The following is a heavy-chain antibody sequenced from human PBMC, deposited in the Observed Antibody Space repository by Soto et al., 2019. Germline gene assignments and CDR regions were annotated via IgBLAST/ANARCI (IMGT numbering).Heavy chain of an antibody. D-gene: IGHD5-18*01. Sequence: QVQLQESGPGRAKPSETLSLTCTVSGGSISSYYWSWIRQPPGKELEWIGHIYYSGSTKYNPSLKSRVTISLDTSKNQFSLKLSSVTAADTAVYYCARGYNYNGRFDYWGQGTLVAVSS. CDR1: GGSISSYY. CDR2: IYYSGST. V-gene: IGHV4-59*12. J-gene: IGHJ4*02. CDR3: ARGYNYNGRFDY.